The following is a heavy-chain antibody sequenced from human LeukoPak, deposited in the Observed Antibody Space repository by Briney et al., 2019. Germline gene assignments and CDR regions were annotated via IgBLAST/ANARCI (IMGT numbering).Heavy chain of an antibody. CDR3: VRDNYGVDY. Sequence: GGSLKLSCAASGFTFSRYWMQWVGQAPGQRLVWLSHINSDGSSTTYADSVRGRFTTSRDNAKNTLYLQMNSLRAEDTAVYYCVRDNYGVDYWGQGTPVTVSS. J-gene: IGHJ4*02. CDR2: INSDGSST. D-gene: IGHD3-10*01. CDR1: GFTFSRYW. V-gene: IGHV3-74*03.